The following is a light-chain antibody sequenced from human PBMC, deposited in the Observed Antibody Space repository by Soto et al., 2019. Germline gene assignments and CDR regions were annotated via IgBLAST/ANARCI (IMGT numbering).Light chain of an antibody. J-gene: IGKJ1*01. CDR1: QSVSSSY. Sequence: EVVLTQSPGTLSLSPGERATLSCRASQSVSSSYLAWYQQKPGQAPRLLIYGASTRATGIPARFSGSGSGTEFTLSIGSLQSEDFAVYYCQQYNDWPPTFGQGSKVAIK. CDR2: GAS. V-gene: IGKV3-15*01. CDR3: QQYNDWPPT.